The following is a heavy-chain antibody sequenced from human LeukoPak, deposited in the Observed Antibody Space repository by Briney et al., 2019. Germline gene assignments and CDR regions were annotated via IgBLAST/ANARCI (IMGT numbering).Heavy chain of an antibody. CDR2: INHSGNT. CDR3: ARGFASGWYSRYDP. J-gene: IGHJ5*02. Sequence: SETLSLTCAVYGGSFSGYYWSWIRQPPGKVLEWIGEINHSGNTNYNPSLKNRVTISVDTSKNEFSLKMTSVTAADTAVYYCARGFASGWYSRYDPWGQGTLVTVSS. CDR1: GGSFSGYY. V-gene: IGHV4-34*01. D-gene: IGHD6-19*01.